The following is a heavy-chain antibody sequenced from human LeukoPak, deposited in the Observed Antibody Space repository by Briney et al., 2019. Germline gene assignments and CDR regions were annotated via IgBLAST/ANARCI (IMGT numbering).Heavy chain of an antibody. D-gene: IGHD4-11*01. V-gene: IGHV1-8*03. CDR3: ARGPNYSIFASAYYYYMDV. CDR2: MNPQSGNT. Sequence: ASVKVSCKASGYMFTNNDINWVRQATGQGLEWMGWMNPQSGNTGYTQKFRGRVTITRDTSITTAYMELSSLRSEDTAVYYCARGPNYSIFASAYYYYMDVWGKGTTVTVSS. CDR1: GYMFTNND. J-gene: IGHJ6*03.